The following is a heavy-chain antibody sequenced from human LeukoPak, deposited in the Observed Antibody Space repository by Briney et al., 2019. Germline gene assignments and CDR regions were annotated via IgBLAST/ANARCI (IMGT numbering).Heavy chain of an antibody. CDR2: IRYDGSNK. CDR1: GFTFSSYW. J-gene: IGHJ4*02. CDR3: ARSSGWYYTFDY. Sequence: PGGSLRLSCAASGFTFSSYWMHWVRQAPGKGLEWVAFIRYDGSNKYYADSVKGRFTISRDNSKNTLYLQMNSLRAEDTAVYYCARSSGWYYTFDYWGQGTLVTVSS. D-gene: IGHD6-19*01. V-gene: IGHV3-30*02.